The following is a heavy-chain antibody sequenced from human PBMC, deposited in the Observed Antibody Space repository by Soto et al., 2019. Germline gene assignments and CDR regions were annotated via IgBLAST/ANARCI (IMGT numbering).Heavy chain of an antibody. CDR2: IYYSGST. D-gene: IGHD6-13*01. CDR1: GGSISSSSCY. J-gene: IGHJ6*02. V-gene: IGHV4-39*01. CDR3: ARPSTSRRAAAGTFYYYGMDV. Sequence: SETLSLTCTVSGGSISSSSCYWGWIRQPPGKGLEWIGSIYYSGSTYYNPSLKSRVTISVDTSKNQFSLKLSSVTAADTAVYYCARPSTSRRAAAGTFYYYGMDVWGQGTTVTVSS.